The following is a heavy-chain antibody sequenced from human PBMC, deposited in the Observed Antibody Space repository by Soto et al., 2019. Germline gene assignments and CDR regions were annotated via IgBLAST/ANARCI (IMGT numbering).Heavy chain of an antibody. D-gene: IGHD2-2*01. V-gene: IGHV3-7*01. CDR2: INQDGSER. J-gene: IGHJ4*02. CDR1: GFSLGDYW. Sequence: EVKLVESAGGLVQPGGSLTLSCAASGFSLGDYWMRWVRQAPGKGPEWVASINQDGSERKYEDSVKGRFIVSRDNAKNSLXLXXXXXXXXXXXXXXCXRVSSAAMDYWGQGILVTVYS. CDR3: XRVSSAAMDY.